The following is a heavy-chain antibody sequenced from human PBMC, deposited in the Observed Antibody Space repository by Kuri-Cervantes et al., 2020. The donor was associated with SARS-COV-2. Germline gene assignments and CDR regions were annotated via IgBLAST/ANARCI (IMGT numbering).Heavy chain of an antibody. CDR2: ISGSGGST. V-gene: IGHV3-23*01. D-gene: IGHD2-15*01. J-gene: IGHJ4*02. CDR1: GFTFSSYA. CDR3: AKRPAVVRSFDY. Sequence: GESLKISCAASGFTFSSYAMSWVRQAPGKGLEWVSAISGSGGSTYYADSVKGRFTISRDNSKNTLYLQMNSLRAEDTVVYYCAKRPAVVRSFDYWGQGTLVTVSS.